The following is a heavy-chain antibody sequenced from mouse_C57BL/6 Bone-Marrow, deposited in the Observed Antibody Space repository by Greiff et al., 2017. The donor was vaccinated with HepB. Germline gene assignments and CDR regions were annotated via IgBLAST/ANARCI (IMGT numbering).Heavy chain of an antibody. D-gene: IGHD1-1*01. V-gene: IGHV1-87*01. CDR2: GQGLEWIG. J-gene: IGHJ1*03. CDR1: YTFSRRLH. Sequence: QVQLQQSGPELARPWASVKISCQAFYTFSRRLHFAIRDTNYWMQWVKQRPGQGLEWIGAIYPGNGNTSSNEKCKGKATLTADKSSSTAYMQLSSLTSEDSAVYYCAHNYYGREDLDCGVWGTGITVTVAS. CDR3: SEDSAVYYCAHNYYGREDLDCGV.